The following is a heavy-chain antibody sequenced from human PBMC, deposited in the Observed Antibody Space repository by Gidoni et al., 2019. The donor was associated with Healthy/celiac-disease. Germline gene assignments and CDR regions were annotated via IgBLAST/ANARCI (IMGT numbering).Heavy chain of an antibody. J-gene: IGHJ6*02. Sequence: QVQLVQSGAEVKKPRSSVKVSCKASGGTFSSYAISWLRQAPGQGLEWMGGIIPIFGTANYAQKFQGRVTITADESTSTAYMELSSLRSEDTAVYYCARGDYYDSSGYLPSSYYYGMDVWGQGTTVTVSS. CDR1: GGTFSSYA. CDR2: IIPIFGTA. D-gene: IGHD3-22*01. V-gene: IGHV1-69*01. CDR3: ARGDYYDSSGYLPSSYYYGMDV.